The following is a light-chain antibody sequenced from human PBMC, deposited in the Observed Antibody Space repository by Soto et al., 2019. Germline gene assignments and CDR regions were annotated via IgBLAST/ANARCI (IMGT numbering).Light chain of an antibody. CDR2: AAS. CDR3: QQSYSPPPFT. CDR1: QSISRF. J-gene: IGKJ5*01. Sequence: DIQMTQSPSSLSASVGDRVTITCRASQSISRFLNWYQQKPGKAPKLLIYAASSLQSGVPSRFSGSGSGTDFTLTISSLQTEDFATYYCQQSYSPPPFTFGQGTRLAIK. V-gene: IGKV1-39*01.